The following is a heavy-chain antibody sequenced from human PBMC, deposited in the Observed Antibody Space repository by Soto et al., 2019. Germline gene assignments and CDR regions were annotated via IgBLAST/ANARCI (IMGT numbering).Heavy chain of an antibody. J-gene: IGHJ3*02. CDR1: GYNYAGYY. V-gene: IGHV1-2*04. CDR3: ARLRPSATYYDLRSGEPEAFHI. Sequence: VQLVQSGAEVKKPGASVKVSCKASGYNYAGYYMHWVRQAPGQGLEWMGWLNPNSGGTNHEQKFQCWVAMTRDTSSSTADVELSRLISDDTAVYYCARLRPSATYYDLRSGEPEAFHIWVQETMVTFSS. D-gene: IGHD3-3*01. CDR2: LNPNSGGT.